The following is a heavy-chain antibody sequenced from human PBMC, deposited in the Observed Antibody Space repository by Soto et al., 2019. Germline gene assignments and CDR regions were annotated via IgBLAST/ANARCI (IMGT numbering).Heavy chain of an antibody. CDR2: MNPNSGDT. D-gene: IGHD3-16*02. Sequence: ASVKVSRKASGYTFTSYDINWVRHAPGQGLEWMGWMNPNSGDTDYAQKFQGRVTMTRDTSISTAYMELSRLRSDDTAVYYCARSPHYDYIWGSYRSDAFDIWGQGTMVTVSS. CDR1: GYTFTSYD. J-gene: IGHJ3*02. V-gene: IGHV1-8*01. CDR3: ARSPHYDYIWGSYRSDAFDI.